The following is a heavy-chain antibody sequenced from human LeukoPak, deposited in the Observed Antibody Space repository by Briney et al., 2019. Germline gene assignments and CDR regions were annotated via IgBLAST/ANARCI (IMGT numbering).Heavy chain of an antibody. J-gene: IGHJ4*02. D-gene: IGHD4-17*01. V-gene: IGHV3-7*01. CDR3: ARESDYGDYVGY. CDR1: GFTFSSDW. CDR2: INEDGSEK. Sequence: GGSLRLSCAASGFTFSSDWMSRVRQAPGKGLEWVANINEDGSEKHYVDSVKGRFTISRDNAKNSLYLQMNSLRAEDTAVYYCARESDYGDYVGYWGQGTLVTVSS.